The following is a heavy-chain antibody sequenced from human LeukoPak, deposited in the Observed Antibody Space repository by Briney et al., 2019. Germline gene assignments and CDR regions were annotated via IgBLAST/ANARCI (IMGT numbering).Heavy chain of an antibody. CDR1: GVTFSSYW. V-gene: IGHV3-7*01. D-gene: IGHD3-22*01. CDR2: IKQDGSEK. J-gene: IGHJ3*02. Sequence: PGGSLRLSCAAAGVTFSSYWMSWVRQAQGKGMGWAANIKQDGSEKYYVDSVNGRFTISRDNAKNSLFLQMNSLRAEDTAVYYCASGWGKWFDAFDIWGQGTMVTVSS. CDR3: ASGWGKWFDAFDI.